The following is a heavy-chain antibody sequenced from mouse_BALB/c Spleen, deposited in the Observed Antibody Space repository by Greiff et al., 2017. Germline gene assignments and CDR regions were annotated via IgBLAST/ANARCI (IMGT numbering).Heavy chain of an antibody. Sequence: DVKLVESGGGLVQPGGSRKLSCAASGFTFSSFGMHWVRQAPEKGLEWVAYISSGSSTIYYADTVKGRFTISRDNPKNTLFLQMTSLRSEDTAMYYCARSGNPYAMDYWGQGTSVTVTS. J-gene: IGHJ4*01. CDR2: ISSGSSTI. CDR3: ARSGNPYAMDY. CDR1: GFTFSSFG. V-gene: IGHV5-17*02. D-gene: IGHD2-1*01.